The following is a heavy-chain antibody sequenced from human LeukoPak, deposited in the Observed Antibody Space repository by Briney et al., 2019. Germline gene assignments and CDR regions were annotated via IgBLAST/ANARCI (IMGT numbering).Heavy chain of an antibody. D-gene: IGHD6-19*01. CDR1: GXSISTYY. CDR3: ARPVAGTVDAFDI. CDR2: IYYSGST. V-gene: IGHV4-59*08. J-gene: IGHJ3*02. Sequence: SETLSLTCTVSGXSISTYYWSWIRQPPGKGLEWIGYIYYSGSTNYNPSLKSRVTISVDTSKNQSSLKLSSVTAADTAVFYCARPVAGTVDAFDIWGQGTMVTVSS.